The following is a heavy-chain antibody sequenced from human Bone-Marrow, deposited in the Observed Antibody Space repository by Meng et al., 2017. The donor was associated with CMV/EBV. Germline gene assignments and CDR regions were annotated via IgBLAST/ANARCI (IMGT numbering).Heavy chain of an antibody. D-gene: IGHD2/OR15-2a*01. J-gene: IGHJ3*02. CDR3: ARQFYDGAFDI. V-gene: IGHV4-59*01. Sequence: SETLSLTCTASGGSISSYYWSWIRQPPGKGLEWIGYIYYSGSTNYNPSLKSRVTISVDTSKNQFSLKLSSVTAADTAVYYCARQFYDGAFDIWGQGTMVTVSS. CDR2: IYYSGST. CDR1: GGSISSYY.